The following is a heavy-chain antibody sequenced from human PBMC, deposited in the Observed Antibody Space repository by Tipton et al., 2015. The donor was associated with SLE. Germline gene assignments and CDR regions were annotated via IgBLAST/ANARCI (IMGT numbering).Heavy chain of an antibody. V-gene: IGHV6-1*01. D-gene: IGHD3-3*01. CDR2: TYYRSKWYN. J-gene: IGHJ3*02. Sequence: GLVKPSQTLSLTCAISGDSVSSNSAAWNWIRQSPSRGLEWLGRTYYRSKWYNDYAVSVKSRITINPDTSKNQFSLQLNSVTPEDTAVYYCAGVPSYDFWSGRDAFDIWGQGTMVTVSS. CDR1: GDSVSSNSAA. CDR3: AGVPSYDFWSGRDAFDI.